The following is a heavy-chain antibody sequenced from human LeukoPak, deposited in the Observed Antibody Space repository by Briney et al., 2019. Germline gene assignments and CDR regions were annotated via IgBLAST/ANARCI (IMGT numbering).Heavy chain of an antibody. Sequence: GGSLRLSCAASGFTFSSYGMHWVRQAPGKGLEWVAVIWYDGSNKYYADSVKGRFTISRDNSKNTLYLQMNSLRAEDTAVYYCARDRKGTYYYDSSGYYGMDVWGQGTTVTVSS. V-gene: IGHV3-33*01. CDR1: GFTFSSYG. CDR2: IWYDGSNK. D-gene: IGHD3-22*01. J-gene: IGHJ6*02. CDR3: ARDRKGTYYYDSSGYYGMDV.